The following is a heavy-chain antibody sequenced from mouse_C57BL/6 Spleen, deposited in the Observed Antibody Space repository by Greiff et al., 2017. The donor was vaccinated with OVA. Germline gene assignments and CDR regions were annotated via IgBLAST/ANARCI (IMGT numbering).Heavy chain of an antibody. D-gene: IGHD2-3*01. CDR1: GFSLTSYG. Sequence: VQRVESGPGLVQPSQSLSITCTVSGFSLTSYGVHWVRQSPGKGLEWLGVIWSGGSTDYNAAFISRLSISKDNSKRQVFFKMNSLQADDTAIYYCARGVYDGYSGWFAYWGQGTLVTVSA. CDR2: IWSGGST. V-gene: IGHV2-2*01. CDR3: ARGVYDGYSGWFAY. J-gene: IGHJ3*01.